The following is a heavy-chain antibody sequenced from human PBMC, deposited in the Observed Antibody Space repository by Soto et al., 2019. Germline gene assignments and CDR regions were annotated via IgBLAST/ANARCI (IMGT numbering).Heavy chain of an antibody. CDR2: INLDGSEK. D-gene: IGHD3-9*01. CDR3: ARHYYDILTGSLNYFDY. V-gene: IGHV3-7*01. J-gene: IGHJ4*02. Sequence: GGSLRLSCAASGFTFNNYWMSWVRQAPGKGLEWVANINLDGSEKYYVGAVKGRFTISRDNAKNSLYLHMNSLRAEDTAVYYCARHYYDILTGSLNYFDYWGQGTLVTV. CDR1: GFTFNNYW.